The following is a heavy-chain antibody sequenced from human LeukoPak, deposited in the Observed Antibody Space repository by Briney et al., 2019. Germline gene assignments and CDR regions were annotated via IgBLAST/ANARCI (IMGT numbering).Heavy chain of an antibody. CDR3: ARGSSPYCYHYYMDV. V-gene: IGHV1-18*01. CDR2: ISAYNGNT. D-gene: IGHD6-6*01. CDR1: GYSFITYG. Sequence: ASVKVSCKASGYSFITYGITWVRQAPGQGLEWMGSISAYNGNTNYAQKLQGRVTMTTDTSTNTAYMELRSLTSDDTALYYCARGSSPYCYHYYMDVWGKGTTVTVSS. J-gene: IGHJ6*03.